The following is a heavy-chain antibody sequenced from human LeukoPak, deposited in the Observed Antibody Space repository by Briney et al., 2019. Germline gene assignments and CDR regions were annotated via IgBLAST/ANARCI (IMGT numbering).Heavy chain of an antibody. CDR2: ISYDGSNK. V-gene: IGHV3-30-3*01. J-gene: IGHJ4*02. Sequence: GGSLRLSCAASGFTFSNYAMTWVRQAPGKGLEWVAVISYDGSNKYYAGSVKGRFTISRDNSKNTLYLQMNSLRAEDTAVYYCARSGCGWYRPFDYWGQGTLVTVSS. CDR1: GFTFSNYA. D-gene: IGHD6-19*01. CDR3: ARSGCGWYRPFDY.